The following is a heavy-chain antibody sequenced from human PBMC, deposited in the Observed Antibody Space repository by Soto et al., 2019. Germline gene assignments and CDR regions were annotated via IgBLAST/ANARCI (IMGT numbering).Heavy chain of an antibody. Sequence: QVQLQESGPGLVKPSQTLSLTCTVSGGSISSGDYYWSWIRQPPGKGLEWIGYIYYSGSTYYNPSLKSRVXXSXDRXKNQFSLKLSSVTAADTAVYYCARVGYGDYADFDYWGQGTLVTVSS. V-gene: IGHV4-30-4*01. J-gene: IGHJ4*02. CDR1: GGSISSGDYY. CDR2: IYYSGST. D-gene: IGHD4-17*01. CDR3: ARVGYGDYADFDY.